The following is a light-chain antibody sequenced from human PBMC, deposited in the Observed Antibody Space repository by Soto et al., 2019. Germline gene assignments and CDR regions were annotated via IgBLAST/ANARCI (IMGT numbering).Light chain of an antibody. V-gene: IGLV1-47*02. CDR3: AGWDDNVKGWV. J-gene: IGLJ3*02. CDR1: SSNIGTGF. CDR2: TTN. Sequence: QSVLPQAPSASGTLGQRVTLPCSGISSNIGTGFVYWYQQLPGAPPRLLIYTTNQRPSGVPDRFSASKSGASASLAIDGLRPGDEADYYCAGWDDNVKGWVFGGGTKLTVL.